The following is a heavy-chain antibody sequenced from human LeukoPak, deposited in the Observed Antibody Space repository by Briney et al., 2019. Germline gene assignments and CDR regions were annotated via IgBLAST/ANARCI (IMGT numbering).Heavy chain of an antibody. J-gene: IGHJ6*03. D-gene: IGHD4-17*01. V-gene: IGHV3-7*01. Sequence: QPGGSLRLSCAASGFTFSSYWMSWVRQAPGKGLEWVANIKQDGSEKYYVDSVKGRFTISRDNAKNSLYLQMNSLRAEDTAVYYCARETVTTSWPYYYYYYMDVWGKGTTVTVSS. CDR3: ARETVTTSWPYYYYYYMDV. CDR1: GFTFSSYW. CDR2: IKQDGSEK.